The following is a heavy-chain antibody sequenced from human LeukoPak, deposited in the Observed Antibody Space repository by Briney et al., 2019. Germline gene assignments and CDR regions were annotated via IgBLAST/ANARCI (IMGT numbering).Heavy chain of an antibody. CDR2: ISDSGGRT. J-gene: IGHJ4*02. CDR1: GITLSNYG. CDR3: AKRGLVIRVILVGFHKEAYYFDS. Sequence: GGSLRLSCAVSGITLSNYGMSWVRQAPGKGLEWVAGISDSGGRTKYANSVKGRFTISRDNSKNTLYLQMNSLRAEDTAVYFCAKRGLVIRVILVGFHKEAYYFDSWGQGALVTVSS. V-gene: IGHV3-23*01. D-gene: IGHD3-22*01.